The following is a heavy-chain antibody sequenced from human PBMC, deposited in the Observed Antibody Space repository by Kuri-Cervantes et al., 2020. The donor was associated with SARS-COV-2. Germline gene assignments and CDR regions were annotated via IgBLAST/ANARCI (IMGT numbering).Heavy chain of an antibody. Sequence: ASMKVSCKVSGYTLTELSMHWVRQAPGQGLEWMGWISAYNGDTNYAHNLQGRVTMTTNTSTSTAYMEMRSMRSNDTAVYYCAREKGDGSSSRRVYYYYYGMDCWGQGTLVTVSS. J-gene: IGHJ6*02. CDR3: AREKGDGSSSRRVYYYYYGMDC. CDR1: GYTLTELS. V-gene: IGHV1-18*01. D-gene: IGHD6-6*01. CDR2: ISAYNGDT.